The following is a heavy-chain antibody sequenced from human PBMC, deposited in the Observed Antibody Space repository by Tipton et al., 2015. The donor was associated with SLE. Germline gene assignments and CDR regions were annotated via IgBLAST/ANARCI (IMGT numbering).Heavy chain of an antibody. D-gene: IGHD1-26*01. CDR1: GGTFSSYA. CDR2: IIPIFGTA. V-gene: IGHV1-69*05. CDR3: ARGWSEVGAAPSPYGY. Sequence: QSGPEVKKPGSSVKASCKASGGTFSSYAISWVRQAPGQGLEWMGGIIPIFGTANYAQKFQGRVTITTDESTSTAYMELSSLISEDTAVYYCARGWSEVGAAPSPYGYWGQGTLVTVSS. J-gene: IGHJ4*02.